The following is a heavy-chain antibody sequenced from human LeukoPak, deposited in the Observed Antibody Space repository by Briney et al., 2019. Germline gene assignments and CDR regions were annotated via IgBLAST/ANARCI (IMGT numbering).Heavy chain of an antibody. J-gene: IGHJ3*02. CDR3: ARGGYFDWLRAFDI. CDR1: GFIFSSYG. Sequence: GGSLRLSYAASGFIFSSYGMNWVRQAPGKGLEWVSSISSSRNYIYYADSAKGRFTISRDNSKNSLYLQMNSLRAEDTAVYYCARGGYFDWLRAFDIWGQGTMVTVSS. CDR2: ISSSRNYI. D-gene: IGHD3-9*01. V-gene: IGHV3-21*06.